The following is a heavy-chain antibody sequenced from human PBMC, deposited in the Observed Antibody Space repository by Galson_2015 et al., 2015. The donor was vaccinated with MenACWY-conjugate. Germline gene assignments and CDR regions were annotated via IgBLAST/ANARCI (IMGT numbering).Heavy chain of an antibody. CDR1: GFTFSSYW. V-gene: IGHV3-74*01. J-gene: IGHJ4*02. CDR2: INSDGSTS. CDR3: ARMESI. D-gene: IGHD6-6*01. Sequence: SLRLSCAASGFTFSSYWMHWVRQAPGKGLVWVSHINSDGSTSSYADSVEGRFTISRDNAKNTLYLQMNRLRAEDTAVYYCARMESIWGQGTLVIVSS.